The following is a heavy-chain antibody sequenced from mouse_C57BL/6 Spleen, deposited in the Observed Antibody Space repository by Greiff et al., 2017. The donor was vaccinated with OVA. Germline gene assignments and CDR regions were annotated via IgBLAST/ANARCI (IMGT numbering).Heavy chain of an antibody. V-gene: IGHV1-82*01. Sequence: QVQLQQSGPELVKPGASVKISCKASGYAFSSSWMNWVKQRPGTGLEWIGRIYPGDGDTNYNGKFKGKATLTADKSSSTAYMQLSSLTSEDSAVYFCARSIPYYYGSSYFDYWGQGTTLTVSS. CDR2: IYPGDGDT. CDR1: GYAFSSSW. CDR3: ARSIPYYYGSSYFDY. D-gene: IGHD1-1*01. J-gene: IGHJ2*01.